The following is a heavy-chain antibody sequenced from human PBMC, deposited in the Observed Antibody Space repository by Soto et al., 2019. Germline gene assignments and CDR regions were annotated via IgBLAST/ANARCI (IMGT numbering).Heavy chain of an antibody. V-gene: IGHV1-18*01. J-gene: IGHJ6*02. CDR1: GYTFHNFG. CDR3: ARIRNSGYHTHFYYGMDV. D-gene: IGHD5-12*01. Sequence: QVELEQSGVEVKKPGASVKVTCKASGYTFHNFGISWVRQAPGQGLEWMGWISTYNDDSNYAQKFQGRVTMTTDMSTSTASMELSSLRHDDTAVYYCARIRNSGYHTHFYYGMDVWDQGTKVNVSS. CDR2: ISTYNDDS.